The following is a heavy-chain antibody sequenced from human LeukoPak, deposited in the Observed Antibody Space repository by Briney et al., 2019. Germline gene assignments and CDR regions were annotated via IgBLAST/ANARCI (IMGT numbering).Heavy chain of an antibody. CDR1: GGSISSYY. V-gene: IGHV4-59*01. J-gene: IGHJ4*02. Sequence: SETLSLTCTVSGGSISSYYWSWIRQPPGKGLEWIGYIYYSGSTNYNPSLKSRVTISVDTSKNQFSLKLSSVTAADTAVYYCASDIAAAGVFTFGYWGQGTLVTVSS. CDR3: ASDIAAAGVFTFGY. D-gene: IGHD6-13*01. CDR2: IYYSGST.